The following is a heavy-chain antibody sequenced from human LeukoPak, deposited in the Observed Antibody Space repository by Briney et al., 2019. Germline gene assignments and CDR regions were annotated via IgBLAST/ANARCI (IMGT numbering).Heavy chain of an antibody. CDR3: ARAESYYYGSIDP. CDR2: IYYSGST. V-gene: IGHV4-59*01. D-gene: IGHD3-10*01. J-gene: IGHJ5*02. Sequence: SETLSLTCTVSGDSINSYYWSWIRQPPGKGLECIGYIYYSGSTNYNPSLKSRVTISVDTSKNQFSLKLSSVTAADTAVYYCARAESYYYGSIDPWGQGTLVTVSS. CDR1: GDSINSYY.